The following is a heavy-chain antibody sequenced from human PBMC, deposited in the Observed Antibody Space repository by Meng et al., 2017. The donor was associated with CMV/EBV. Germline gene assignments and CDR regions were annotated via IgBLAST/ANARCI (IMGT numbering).Heavy chain of an antibody. D-gene: IGHD3-22*01. Sequence: QVQMGQDGAELKKPVASVKVPCKASGYTFTSDGISWVRQAPGQGLEWMGWISAYNGNTNYAQKLQGRVTMTTDTSTSTAYMELRSLRSDDTAVYYCARGGRYYYDSSGYCDYCGQGILVTVSS. CDR1: GYTFTSDG. J-gene: IGHJ4*02. CDR2: ISAYNGNT. V-gene: IGHV1-18*01. CDR3: ARGGRYYYDSSGYCDY.